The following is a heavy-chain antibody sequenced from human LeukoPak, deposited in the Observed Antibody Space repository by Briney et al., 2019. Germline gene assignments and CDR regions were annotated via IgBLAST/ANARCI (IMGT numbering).Heavy chain of an antibody. V-gene: IGHV4-61*02. D-gene: IGHD5-18*01. J-gene: IGHJ4*02. CDR2: IYTSGST. Sequence: SQTLSLTCTVSGGSISSGSYYWSWIRQPAGKGLEWIGRIYTSGSTNYNPSLKSRVTISVDTSKNQFSLKLSSVTAADTAVYYCARETSDTAMRLDPFFDYWGQGTLVTVSS. CDR1: GGSISSGSYY. CDR3: ARETSDTAMRLDPFFDY.